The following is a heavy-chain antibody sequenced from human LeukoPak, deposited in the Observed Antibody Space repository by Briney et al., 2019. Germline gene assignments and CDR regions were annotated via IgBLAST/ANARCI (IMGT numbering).Heavy chain of an antibody. Sequence: WGSLRLSCAASGFTFSSYGMHWVRQAPGKGLEWVAVISYDGSNKYYADSVKGRFTISRDNSKNALYLQMNSLRAEDTAVYYCAKDPGYCTNGVCYTWFDYWGQGTLVTVSS. D-gene: IGHD2-8*01. CDR2: ISYDGSNK. J-gene: IGHJ4*02. CDR1: GFTFSSYG. CDR3: AKDPGYCTNGVCYTWFDY. V-gene: IGHV3-30*18.